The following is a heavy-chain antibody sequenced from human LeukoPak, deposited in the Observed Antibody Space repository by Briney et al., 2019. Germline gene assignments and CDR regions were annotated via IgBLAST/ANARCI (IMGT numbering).Heavy chain of an antibody. V-gene: IGHV3-11*01. J-gene: IGHJ4*02. Sequence: GGSLRLSCAVSRFTFSDYYMTWIRQAPGKGLEWISYISSSDINIYYADSVKGRFTMARDNAKNSVYLQMNSLRVEDTAVYYCARESSWSFDYWGQGTLLTVSS. CDR2: ISSSDINI. CDR3: ARESSWSFDY. CDR1: RFTFSDYY. D-gene: IGHD6-13*01.